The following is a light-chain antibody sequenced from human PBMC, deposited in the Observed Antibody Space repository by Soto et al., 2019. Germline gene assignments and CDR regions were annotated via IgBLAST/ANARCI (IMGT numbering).Light chain of an antibody. J-gene: IGKJ3*01. CDR1: QGISNY. CDR2: GAS. V-gene: IGKV1-27*01. CDR3: QKYDRAPFT. Sequence: DIQMTQSRSSLSAYLGDRVTITCRASQGISNYLAWYQQKPGRLPKLLLFGASTLQSGVPARFSGSGSGTLFTLTINGLLPEDVATYYCQKYDRAPFTFGPGTKVDFK.